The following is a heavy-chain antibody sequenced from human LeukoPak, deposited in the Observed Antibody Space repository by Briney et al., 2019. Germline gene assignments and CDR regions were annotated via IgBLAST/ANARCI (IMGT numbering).Heavy chain of an antibody. J-gene: IGHJ4*02. CDR1: GFTFSSSA. Sequence: GGSLRLSCAASGFTFSSSAMSWVRQAPGKGLEWVSSISGSGSGGSTYYADSVKGRFTISRDNSKNTLYLQMNSLVAEDTAVYYCAKSGYNRFDYWGQGTLVTVSS. D-gene: IGHD5-24*01. CDR2: ISGSGSGGST. CDR3: AKSGYNRFDY. V-gene: IGHV3-23*01.